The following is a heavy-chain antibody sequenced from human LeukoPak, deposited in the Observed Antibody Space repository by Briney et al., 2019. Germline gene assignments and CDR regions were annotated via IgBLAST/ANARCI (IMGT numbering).Heavy chain of an antibody. CDR2: VIPIFGSA. V-gene: IGHV1-69*13. CDR3: ARFGSGKTIPAAINWFDP. CDR1: GGTFSSYG. Sequence: SVKVPCKASGGTFSSYGISWVRQAPGQGLEWMGGVIPIFGSANYAQKFQGRVTITADDSASAAYMGLSSLRSEDTAVYYCARFGSGKTIPAAINWFDPWGQGTLVTVSS. D-gene: IGHD2-2*02. J-gene: IGHJ5*02.